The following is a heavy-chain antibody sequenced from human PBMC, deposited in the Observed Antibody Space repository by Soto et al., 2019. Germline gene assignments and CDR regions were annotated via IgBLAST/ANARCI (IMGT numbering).Heavy chain of an antibody. CDR3: ARRLSTKYYGMDV. J-gene: IGHJ6*02. V-gene: IGHV5-10-1*01. Sequence: GESLKISCKGSGYSFTSYWISWVRQMPGKGLERMGRIDPSDSYTNYSPSFQGHVTIPADKSISTAYLQWSSLKASNTAMYYCARRLSTKYYGMDVWGQGTTVTVSS. CDR2: IDPSDSYT. CDR1: GYSFTSYW. D-gene: IGHD5-12*01.